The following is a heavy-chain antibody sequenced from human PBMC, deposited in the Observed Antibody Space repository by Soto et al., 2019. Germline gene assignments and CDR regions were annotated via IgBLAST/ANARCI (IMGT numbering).Heavy chain of an antibody. V-gene: IGHV4-34*01. CDR3: ARGPGVTTTSGMDV. D-gene: IGHD4-17*01. J-gene: IGHJ6*02. Sequence: SETLSLTCAVYGGSFSGYYWSWIRQPPGKGLEWIGEINHSGSTNYNPSLKSRVTISVDTSKNQFSLKLSSVTAADTAVYYCARGPGVTTTSGMDVWGQGTKVTVSS. CDR2: INHSGST. CDR1: GGSFSGYY.